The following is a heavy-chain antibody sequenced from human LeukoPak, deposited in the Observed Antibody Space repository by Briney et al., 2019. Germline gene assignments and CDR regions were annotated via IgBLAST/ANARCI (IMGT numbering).Heavy chain of an antibody. CDR3: ARGSGDPTYGWFDP. J-gene: IGHJ5*02. D-gene: IGHD4-17*01. Sequence: SETLSLTCAVYGGSFSGYYWSWIRQPPGKGLAWIGEINHSGSTNYNPSLKSRVTISVDTSKNQFSLKLSSVTAADTAVYYCARGSGDPTYGWFDPWGQGTLVTVSS. V-gene: IGHV4-34*01. CDR1: GGSFSGYY. CDR2: INHSGST.